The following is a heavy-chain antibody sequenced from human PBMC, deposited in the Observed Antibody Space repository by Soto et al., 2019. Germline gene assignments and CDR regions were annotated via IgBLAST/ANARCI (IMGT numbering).Heavy chain of an antibody. Sequence: ASVKVSCKASGYSFSTYAMHWVRQAPGQSLEWMGWLNGGTGQTRYSQRFQDRVTITRDTSASTAYMEVSSLRPEDTAVYYCARGKGMEENYYYYGMDIWGQGTTVTVSS. CDR1: GYSFSTYA. CDR2: LNGGTGQT. CDR3: ARGKGMEENYYYYGMDI. D-gene: IGHD1-1*01. J-gene: IGHJ6*02. V-gene: IGHV1-3*01.